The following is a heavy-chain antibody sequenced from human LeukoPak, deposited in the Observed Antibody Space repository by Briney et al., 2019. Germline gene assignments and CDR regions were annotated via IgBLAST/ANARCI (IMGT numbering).Heavy chain of an antibody. CDR1: GGSISSGDHY. CDR2: IYYSGST. J-gene: IGHJ5*02. V-gene: IGHV4-30-4*01. CDR3: ARVGFIVGAKGLNWFDP. Sequence: SETLSLTCTVSGGSISSGDHYWSWIRQPPGKGLEWIGYIYYSGSTYYNPSLKSRVTISVDTSKNQFSLKLSSVTAADTAVYYCARVGFIVGAKGLNWFDPWGQGTLVTVSS. D-gene: IGHD1-26*01.